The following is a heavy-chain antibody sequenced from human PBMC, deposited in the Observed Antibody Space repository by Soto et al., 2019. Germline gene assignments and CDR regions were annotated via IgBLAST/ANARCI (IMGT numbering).Heavy chain of an antibody. V-gene: IGHV4-31*03. CDR2: IYYSGST. Sequence: SKTMSLTCTVSGDYISSTNNYSSWIRQHPGKGPEWIGYIYYSGSTYYNPSLKSRPAISVDTSKNQFYLKLSSVTAADTAVYYCARTVCSSASCYGYYYYGLDVWGQGTTITVSS. CDR3: ARTVCSSASCYGYYYYGLDV. D-gene: IGHD2-2*01. J-gene: IGHJ6*02. CDR1: GDYISSTNNY.